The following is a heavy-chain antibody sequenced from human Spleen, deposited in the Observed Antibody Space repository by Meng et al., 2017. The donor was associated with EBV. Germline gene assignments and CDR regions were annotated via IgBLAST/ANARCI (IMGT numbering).Heavy chain of an antibody. Sequence: QWGAGLLKPSDTLSPTCPVDGGSFTDYYWSWSRQSPGKGLEWIGEINHRGSTNYKPSLKSRVTISVDTSKNQFSLNLTSVTAADTAVYYCARGMVAAASLDWWGQGTLVTVSS. CDR3: ARGMVAAASLDW. V-gene: IGHV4-34*01. CDR2: INHRGST. D-gene: IGHD2-2*01. J-gene: IGHJ4*02. CDR1: GGSFTDYY.